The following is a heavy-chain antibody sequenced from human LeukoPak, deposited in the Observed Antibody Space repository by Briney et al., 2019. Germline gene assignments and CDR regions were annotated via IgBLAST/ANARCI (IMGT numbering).Heavy chain of an antibody. CDR1: GGSFSGYY. CDR2: IYTSGST. CDR3: ARSHYDILTGYYAFDI. Sequence: SETLSLTCAVYGGSFSGYYWSWIRQPPGKGLEWIGRIYTSGSTNYNPSLKSRVTMSVDTSKNQFSLKLSSVTAADTAVYYCARSHYDILTGYYAFDIWGQGTMVTVSS. D-gene: IGHD3-9*01. J-gene: IGHJ3*02. V-gene: IGHV4-59*10.